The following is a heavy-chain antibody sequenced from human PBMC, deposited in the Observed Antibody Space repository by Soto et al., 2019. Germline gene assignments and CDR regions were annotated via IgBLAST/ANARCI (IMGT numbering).Heavy chain of an antibody. J-gene: IGHJ3*01. CDR3: VRGGSGATSGDLFDA. CDR1: GFTFSSFW. V-gene: IGHV3-74*01. Sequence: EVQLVESGGGLVQPGGSLRLSCAASGFTFSSFWMHWVRQAPGKGLEWVSRASPDGTSTSYADSVKGRFTISRDNAKNTLFMQMNGLRDEDTAVYYCVRGGSGATSGDLFDAWGQGTVVTVSS. CDR2: ASPDGTST. D-gene: IGHD3-10*01.